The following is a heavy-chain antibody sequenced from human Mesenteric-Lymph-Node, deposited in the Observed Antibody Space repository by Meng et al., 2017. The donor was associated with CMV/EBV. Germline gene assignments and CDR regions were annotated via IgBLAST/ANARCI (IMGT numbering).Heavy chain of an antibody. D-gene: IGHD3-22*01. CDR3: ARDRSYYDSSGYYFYAFDI. J-gene: IGHJ3*02. Sequence: GGSLRLSCVASGFTFSSYWMHWVRQAPGKGLEWVSSISSSSSYIYYADSVKGRFTISRDNAKNSLYLQMNSLRAEDTAVYYCARDRSYYDSSGYYFYAFDIWGQGTMVTVSS. V-gene: IGHV3-21*01. CDR2: ISSSSSYI. CDR1: GFTFSSYW.